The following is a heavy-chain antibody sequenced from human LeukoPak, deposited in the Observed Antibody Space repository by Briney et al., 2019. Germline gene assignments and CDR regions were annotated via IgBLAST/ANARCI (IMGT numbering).Heavy chain of an antibody. CDR3: ARGGITIFGVVPAPAFDI. CDR2: IIPIFGTA. V-gene: IGHV1-69*01. Sequence: AASVKVSCKASGGTFSSYAISWVRQAPGQGLEWMGGIIPIFGTANYAQKFQGRVTITADESTSTAYMELSSLRSEDTAVYYCARGGITIFGVVPAPAFDIWGQGTMVTVSS. CDR1: GGTFSSYA. J-gene: IGHJ3*02. D-gene: IGHD3-3*01.